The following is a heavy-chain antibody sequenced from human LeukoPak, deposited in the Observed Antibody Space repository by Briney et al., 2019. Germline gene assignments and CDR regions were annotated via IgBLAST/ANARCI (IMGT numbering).Heavy chain of an antibody. D-gene: IGHD3-16*01. CDR1: GGSFSGYY. CDR3: ARGGDSLWWGYYGMDV. J-gene: IGHJ6*02. CDR2: INHSGST. V-gene: IGHV4-34*01. Sequence: SETLSLTCAVYGGSFSGYYWSWIRQPPGKGLEWSGEINHSGSTNYNPSLKSRVTISVDTSKNQFSLKLSSVTAADTAVYYCARGGDSLWWGYYGMDVWGQGTTVTVSS.